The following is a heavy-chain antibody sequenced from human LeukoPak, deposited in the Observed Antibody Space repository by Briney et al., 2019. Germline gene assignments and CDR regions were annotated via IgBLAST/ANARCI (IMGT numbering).Heavy chain of an antibody. J-gene: IGHJ4*02. D-gene: IGHD5-18*01. Sequence: SSETLSLTCTVSGGSISSSSFYWGWIRQPPGKGLEWIGSIYYSGSTYYNPSLKSRVTISVDTSKNQFSLRLSSVTAADTAVYYCARGLSGYSYGYYFDYWGQGTLFTVSS. CDR1: GGSISSSSFY. CDR3: ARGLSGYSYGYYFDY. CDR2: IYYSGST. V-gene: IGHV4-39*07.